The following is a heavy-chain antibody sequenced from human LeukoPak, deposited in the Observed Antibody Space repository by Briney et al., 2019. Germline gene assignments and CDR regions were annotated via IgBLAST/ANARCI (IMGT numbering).Heavy chain of an antibody. J-gene: IGHJ4*02. D-gene: IGHD3-9*01. CDR1: GFTFSSYG. CDR2: ISYDGSNK. V-gene: IGHV3-30*18. Sequence: GGSLRLSCAASGFTFSSYGMHWVHQAPGKGLEWVAVISYDGSNKYYADSVKGRFTISRDNSKNTLYLQMNSLRAEDTAVYYCAKEGPDYDILTGYLTFDYWGQGTLVTVSS. CDR3: AKEGPDYDILTGYLTFDY.